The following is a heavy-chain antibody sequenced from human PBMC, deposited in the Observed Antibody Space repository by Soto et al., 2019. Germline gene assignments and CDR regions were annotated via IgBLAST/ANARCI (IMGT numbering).Heavy chain of an antibody. Sequence: QVQLVQSGAEVKKPGSSVKVSCKASGGTFSSYTISWVRQAPGQGLEWMGRIIPILGIANYAQKFQGRVTITADKSTSTAYMELSSLRSEDTAVYYCARGSGYCSGGSCYSESEFDYWGQGTLVTVSS. J-gene: IGHJ4*02. CDR2: IIPILGIA. CDR1: GGTFSSYT. CDR3: ARGSGYCSGGSCYSESEFDY. V-gene: IGHV1-69*02. D-gene: IGHD2-15*01.